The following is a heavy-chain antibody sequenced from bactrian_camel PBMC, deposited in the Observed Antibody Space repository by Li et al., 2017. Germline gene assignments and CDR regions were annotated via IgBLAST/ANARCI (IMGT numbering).Heavy chain of an antibody. CDR3: RLLPLGAWDLQGRTC. J-gene: IGHJ4*01. CDR1: GFTFSGYG. Sequence: DVQLVESGGGLVQPGGSLRVSCEASGFTFSGYGMSWVRQAPGKGLEWVSRINSGGGSTYHADSAKGRFTISRDNAKNTLYLQMNSLETEDTAVYYCRLLPLGAWDLQGRTCWGQGTQVTVS. CDR2: INSGGGST. D-gene: IGHD3*01. V-gene: IGHV3S40*01.